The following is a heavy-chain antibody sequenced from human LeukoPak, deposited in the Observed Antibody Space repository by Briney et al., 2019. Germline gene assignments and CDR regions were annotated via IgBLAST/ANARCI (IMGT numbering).Heavy chain of an antibody. Sequence: SETLSLTCTVSGGSISSYHWSWIRQPPGEGLEWIGYIYYSGSTNYNPSLKSRVTISVDTSKSQFSLKLSPVTAADTAVYYCAREQGYCSSTRCSAYNWFDPWGQGTLVTVSS. CDR3: AREQGYCSSTRCSAYNWFDP. CDR2: IYYSGST. D-gene: IGHD2-2*01. CDR1: GGSISSYH. J-gene: IGHJ5*02. V-gene: IGHV4-59*01.